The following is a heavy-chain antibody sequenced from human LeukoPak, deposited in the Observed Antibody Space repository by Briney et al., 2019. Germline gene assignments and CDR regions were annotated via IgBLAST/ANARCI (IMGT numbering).Heavy chain of an antibody. V-gene: IGHV3-21*01. CDR3: ARDVIAAAGTDY. J-gene: IGHJ4*02. D-gene: IGHD6-13*01. Sequence: GGSLRLSCAASGFTFSSYSMNWVRQAPGKGLEWVSSISSSSSYIYYADSVKGRFTIARDNAKNSLYLQMNSLRAEDTAVYYCARDVIAAAGTDYWGQGTLVTASS. CDR2: ISSSSSYI. CDR1: GFTFSSYS.